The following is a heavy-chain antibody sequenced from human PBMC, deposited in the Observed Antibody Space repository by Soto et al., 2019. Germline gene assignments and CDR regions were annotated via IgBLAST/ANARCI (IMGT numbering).Heavy chain of an antibody. CDR3: AKDKGSASGDFDF. V-gene: IGHV3-30*18. J-gene: IGHJ4*01. Sequence: QVQLVESGGGVVQPGRSLRLSCAASGFTFRSYGMHWVRQAPGKGLEWVAVISYEGSNEFYADSVKGRLTISRDNSKYTLYLQMNSLSPEDRAVYFCAKDKGSASGDFDFWG. CDR2: ISYEGSNE. CDR1: GFTFRSYG. D-gene: IGHD5-12*01.